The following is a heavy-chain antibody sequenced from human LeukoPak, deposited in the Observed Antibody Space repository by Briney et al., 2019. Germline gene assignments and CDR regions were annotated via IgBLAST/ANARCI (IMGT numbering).Heavy chain of an antibody. CDR2: IYHSGRT. D-gene: IGHD3-22*01. CDR3: ARSSSGYLRYYFDY. V-gene: IGHV4-38-2*02. CDR1: GYSISSGYY. Sequence: PSETLSLTCTVPGYSISSGYYWGWIRQPPGKGLEWIGSIYHSGRTYYNPSLKSRVTISLDTSKNQFSLKLSSVTAADTAVYYCARSSSGYLRYYFDYWGQGTLVTVSS. J-gene: IGHJ4*02.